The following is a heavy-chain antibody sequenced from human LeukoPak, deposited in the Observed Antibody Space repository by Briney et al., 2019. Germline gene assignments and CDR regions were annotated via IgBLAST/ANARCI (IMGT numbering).Heavy chain of an antibody. CDR3: ARVDCSGGSCYRSSQFDY. D-gene: IGHD2-15*01. Sequence: SQTLSLTCAISGDSVSSNSAAWNWIRQSPSRGLEWLRRTYYRSKWYNDYAVSVKSRITINPDTSKNQSSLQLNSVTPEDTAVYYCARVDCSGGSCYRSSQFDYWGQGTLVTVSS. CDR2: TYYRSKWYN. CDR1: GDSVSSNSAA. J-gene: IGHJ4*02. V-gene: IGHV6-1*01.